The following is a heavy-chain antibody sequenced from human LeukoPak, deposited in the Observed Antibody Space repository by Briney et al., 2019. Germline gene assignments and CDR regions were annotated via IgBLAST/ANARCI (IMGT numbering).Heavy chain of an antibody. J-gene: IGHJ6*02. Sequence: PGGSLRLSCVASGFIFSDYYMTWIRQAPGKGLDWVSCIDRSGHNVFYADSVKGRFIMSRDNTKNSLYLQMHSLRAEESAVYYCALSSINPSYYYGVDVWGQGTTVTVSS. CDR2: IDRSGHNV. CDR1: GFIFSDYY. CDR3: ALSSINPSYYYGVDV. D-gene: IGHD2-2*01. V-gene: IGHV3-11*01.